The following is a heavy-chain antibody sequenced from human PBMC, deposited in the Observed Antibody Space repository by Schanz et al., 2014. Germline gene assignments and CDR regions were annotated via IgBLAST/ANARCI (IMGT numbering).Heavy chain of an antibody. CDR3: ARIDDYNGDF. Sequence: QVQLQESGPRLVKPSQTLSLTCTVSGGSISSGAYSWSWIRQPPGKRPEWIGYIYSSGSTYYNPSLKSRVSMSIDTPKTQFSLKLSSVTAADTAVYYCARIDDYNGDFWGQGTLVTVSS. D-gene: IGHD4-4*01. CDR2: IYSSGST. CDR1: GGSISSGAYS. J-gene: IGHJ4*02. V-gene: IGHV4-30-4*07.